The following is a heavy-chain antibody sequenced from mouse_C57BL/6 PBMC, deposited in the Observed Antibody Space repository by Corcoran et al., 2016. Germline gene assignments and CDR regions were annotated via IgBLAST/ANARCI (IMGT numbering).Heavy chain of an antibody. V-gene: IGHV9-3*01. CDR2: INAYSGVP. J-gene: IGHJ2*01. CDR1: GYTFTTYG. CDR3: ARSPYGNYLDY. Sequence: QIQLVQSGPELKKPGETVKISCKASGYTFTTYGMSWVKQAPGKGLKWMGWINAYSGVPTYADDFNGRFAFSLETSASTAYLQINNLKNEDTATYFCARSPYGNYLDYWGQGTTLTVSS. D-gene: IGHD2-1*01.